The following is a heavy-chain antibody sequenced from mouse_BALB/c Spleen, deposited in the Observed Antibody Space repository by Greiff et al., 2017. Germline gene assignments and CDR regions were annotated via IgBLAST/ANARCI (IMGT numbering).Heavy chain of an antibody. J-gene: IGHJ4*01. V-gene: IGHV1-5*01. CDR3: TRGDGNYGGGAMDY. CDR2: IYPGNSDT. Sequence: EVQLQQSGTVLARPGASVKMSCKASGYSFTSYWMHWVKQRPGQGLEWIGAIYPGNSDTSYNQKFKGKAKLTAVTSASTAYMELSSLTNEDSAVYYCTRGDGNYGGGAMDYWGQGTSVTVSS. D-gene: IGHD2-1*01. CDR1: GYSFTSYW.